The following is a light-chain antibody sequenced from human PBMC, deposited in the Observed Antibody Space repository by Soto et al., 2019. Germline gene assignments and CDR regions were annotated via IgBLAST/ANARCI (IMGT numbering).Light chain of an antibody. J-gene: IGLJ2*01. CDR3: SSYTSSSTL. CDR2: DVS. Sequence: QSALTQPASVSGSPGQSIIISCRGTSSDVGTSNYVSWYQQHPGKPPKLMIYDVSNRPSGVSSRFSGSKSGNTASLTISGLQTEDEADYYCSSYTSSSTLFGGGTKLTVL. V-gene: IGLV2-14*01. CDR1: SSDVGTSNY.